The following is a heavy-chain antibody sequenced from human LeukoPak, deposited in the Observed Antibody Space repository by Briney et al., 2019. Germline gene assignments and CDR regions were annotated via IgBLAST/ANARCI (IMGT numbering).Heavy chain of an antibody. J-gene: IGHJ4*02. Sequence: GGSLRLSCAASGFTFSSYGMHWVRQAPGKGLEWVAVISYDGSNKYYADSVKGRFTISRDNSKNTLYLQMNSLRAEDTAVYYCAKDLEGYSSSWYYFDYWGLGTLVTVSS. CDR1: GFTFSSYG. D-gene: IGHD6-13*01. CDR3: AKDLEGYSSSWYYFDY. CDR2: ISYDGSNK. V-gene: IGHV3-30*18.